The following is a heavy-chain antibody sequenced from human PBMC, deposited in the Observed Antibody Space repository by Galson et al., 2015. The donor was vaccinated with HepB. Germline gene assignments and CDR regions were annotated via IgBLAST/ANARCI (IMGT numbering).Heavy chain of an antibody. Sequence: LRLSCAASGFTFSSYAMSWVRQAPGKGLEWVSGINWNGGSTGYADSVKGRFTISRDNAKNSLYLQMDSLRAEDTALYYCARDGSGGSCSYWGQGTLVTVSS. CDR1: GFTFSSYA. J-gene: IGHJ4*02. CDR2: INWNGGST. D-gene: IGHD2-15*01. V-gene: IGHV3-20*04. CDR3: ARDGSGGSCSY.